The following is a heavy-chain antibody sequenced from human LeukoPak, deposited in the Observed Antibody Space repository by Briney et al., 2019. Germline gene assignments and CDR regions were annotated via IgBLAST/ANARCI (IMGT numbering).Heavy chain of an antibody. CDR3: ARGHRASITMVRGVAPSNWFDP. D-gene: IGHD3-10*01. Sequence: KASETLSLTCTVSGGSISSYYWSWIRQPPGKGLEWIGYIYYSGSTNYNPSLKSRVTISVDTSKNQFSLKLSSVTAADTAVYYCARGHRASITMVRGVAPSNWFDPWGQGTLVTVSS. CDR2: IYYSGST. CDR1: GGSISSYY. J-gene: IGHJ5*02. V-gene: IGHV4-59*01.